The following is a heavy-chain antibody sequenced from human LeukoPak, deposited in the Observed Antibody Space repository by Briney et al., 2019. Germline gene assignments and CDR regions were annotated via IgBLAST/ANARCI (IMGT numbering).Heavy chain of an antibody. Sequence: PGGSLRLSCAASGFTFSNYWMSWVRQAPGKGLVWVSRISTDASSTTYADSVKGRFTISRDNAKGTLYLQMSSLRAEDTAVYYCAELGITMIGGVWGKGTTVTISS. CDR3: AELGITMIGGV. J-gene: IGHJ6*04. CDR2: ISTDASST. V-gene: IGHV3-74*01. CDR1: GFTFSNYW. D-gene: IGHD3-10*02.